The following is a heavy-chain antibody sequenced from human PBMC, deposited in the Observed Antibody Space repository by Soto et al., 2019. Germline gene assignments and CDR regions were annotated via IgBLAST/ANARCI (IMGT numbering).Heavy chain of an antibody. CDR1: GGTFSSYA. CDR3: ARGLEPTGTGAYYYYGMDV. Sequence: SVKVSCKASGGTFSSYAISWVRQAPGQGLEWMGGIIPIFGTANYAQKFQGRVTITADESTSTAYMELSSLRSEDTAVYYCARGLEPTGTGAYYYYGMDVWGQGTTVTVSS. CDR2: IIPIFGTA. V-gene: IGHV1-69*13. J-gene: IGHJ6*02. D-gene: IGHD1-1*01.